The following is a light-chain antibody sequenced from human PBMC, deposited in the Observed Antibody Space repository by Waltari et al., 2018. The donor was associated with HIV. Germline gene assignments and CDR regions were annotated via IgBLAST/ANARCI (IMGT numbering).Light chain of an antibody. CDR1: QSLLHSDGKTY. CDR2: EVS. V-gene: IGKV2D-29*01. Sequence: DVVMTQTPLSLSVIPGQPASISCKSSQSLLHSDGKTYLYWYLQKSGQPPQLLIYEVSNRVSGVPARFSGSGSGADFTLKISRVELEDVGVYYCMQTIQPPYTFGQGTNLEIK. J-gene: IGKJ2*01. CDR3: MQTIQPPYT.